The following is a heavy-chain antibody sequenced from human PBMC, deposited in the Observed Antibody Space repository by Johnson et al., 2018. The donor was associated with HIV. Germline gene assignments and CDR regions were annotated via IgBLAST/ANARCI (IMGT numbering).Heavy chain of an antibody. CDR1: GFTVSSNY. J-gene: IGHJ3*02. CDR2: IYSGGST. CDR3: AKELALYSSGYGGDAFDI. V-gene: IGHV3-66*01. Sequence: EVQLVESGGGLVKPGGSLRLSCAASGFTVSSNYMSWVRQAPGKGLEWVSVIYSGGSTYYADAVQGRFTISRDNSKNTLYLQMNSLRAEDTAVYYCAKELALYSSGYGGDAFDIWGQGTMVTVSS. D-gene: IGHD6-19*01.